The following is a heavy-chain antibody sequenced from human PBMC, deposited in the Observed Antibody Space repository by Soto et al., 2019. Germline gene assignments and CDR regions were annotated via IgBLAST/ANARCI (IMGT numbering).Heavy chain of an antibody. CDR2: IYYSGST. CDR3: ARHTPAISISDH. J-gene: IGHJ4*02. D-gene: IGHD2-15*01. V-gene: IGHV4-39*01. CDR1: GGSISSYY. Sequence: SETLSLTCTVSGGSISSYYWGWIRQPPGKGLEWIGSIYYSGSTYYNPSLKSRVTISVDTSKNQFSLKLSSVTAADTAVYYCARHTPAISISDHWGQGTLVTAPQ.